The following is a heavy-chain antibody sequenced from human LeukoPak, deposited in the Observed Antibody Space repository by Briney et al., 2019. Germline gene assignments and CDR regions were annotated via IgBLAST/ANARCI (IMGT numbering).Heavy chain of an antibody. D-gene: IGHD7-27*01. Sequence: GGSLRLSCAASGFTFSSYDMSWVRQAPGKGLEWVAVISYDGSNKYYADSVKGRFTISRDNSKNTLYLQMNSLRAEDTAVYYCAKDGDSYYFDYWGQGTLVTVSS. J-gene: IGHJ4*02. CDR2: ISYDGSNK. CDR3: AKDGDSYYFDY. CDR1: GFTFSSYD. V-gene: IGHV3-30*18.